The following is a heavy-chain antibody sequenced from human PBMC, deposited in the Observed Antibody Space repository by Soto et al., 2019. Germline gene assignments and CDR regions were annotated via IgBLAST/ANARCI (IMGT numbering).Heavy chain of an antibody. D-gene: IGHD1-26*01. V-gene: IGHV1-18*04. J-gene: IGHJ4*02. Sequence: ASVKVSCKASGYTFATYDISWVRQAPGQGLEWMGRISAYTGNTNYAQKLQGRVTMTTDTSTSTAYLELRSLRSDDTAVYYCARDRTVGAIPFDFWGQGSLVTVSS. CDR3: ARDRTVGAIPFDF. CDR2: ISAYTGNT. CDR1: GYTFATYD.